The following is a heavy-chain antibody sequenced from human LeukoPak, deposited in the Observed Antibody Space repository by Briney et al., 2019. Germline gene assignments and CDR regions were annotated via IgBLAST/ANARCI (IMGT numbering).Heavy chain of an antibody. V-gene: IGHV3-30*02. J-gene: IGHJ5*02. Sequence: GGSLRLSCAASGFTFSSYGMHWVRQAPGKGLEWVAFIRYDGSNKYYADSVKGRFTISRDNSKNTLYLQMNSLRAEDTAVYYCAKEGDYGDNNWFDPWGQGTLVTVSS. CDR1: GFTFSSYG. CDR2: IRYDGSNK. CDR3: AKEGDYGDNNWFDP. D-gene: IGHD4-17*01.